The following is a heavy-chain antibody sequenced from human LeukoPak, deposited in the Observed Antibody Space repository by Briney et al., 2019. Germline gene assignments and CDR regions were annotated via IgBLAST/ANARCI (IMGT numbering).Heavy chain of an antibody. V-gene: IGHV1-3*04. CDR1: GYTFTTYA. J-gene: IGHJ4*02. CDR2: IYTGNGDT. D-gene: IGHD1-26*01. CDR3: ARDMGSGSLHY. Sequence: GASVKVSCKASGYTFTTYAIHWVRQAPGQRLEWLGWIYTGNGDTRYSQTFQGRVTITRDTSASTAYMELSSLRPEDTAMYYCARDMGSGSLHYWGQGTLVTVSS.